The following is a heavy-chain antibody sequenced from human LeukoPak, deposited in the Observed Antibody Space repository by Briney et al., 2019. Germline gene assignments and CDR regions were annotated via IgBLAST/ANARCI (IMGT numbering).Heavy chain of an antibody. CDR1: GYTFTSYG. V-gene: IGHV1-18*01. D-gene: IGHD6-19*01. J-gene: IGHJ4*02. Sequence: VASVKVSCKASGYTFTSYGISWVRQAPGQGLEWMGWISAYNGNTNYAQKLQGRVTMTTDTSTSTAYMELRSLRSDDTAVYYCARASARRPFPWLVFGPPFVGFDYWGQGTLVTVSS. CDR2: ISAYNGNT. CDR3: ARASARRPFPWLVFGPPFVGFDY.